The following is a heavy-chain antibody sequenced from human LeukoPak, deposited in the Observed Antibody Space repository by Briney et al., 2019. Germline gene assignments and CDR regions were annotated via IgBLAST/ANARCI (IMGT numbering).Heavy chain of an antibody. V-gene: IGHV3-48*03. CDR2: ISSSGTTI. CDR3: ARYRFGDY. CDR1: GFAFRSCE. J-gene: IGHJ4*02. D-gene: IGHD3-10*01. Sequence: AGGSLRLSCAASGFAFRSCEMNWVRQAPGKGLEWISYISSSGTTICYADSVKGRFTISRDNAKNSLYLQMNSLRAEDTAVYYCARYRFGDYWGQGTLVTVSS.